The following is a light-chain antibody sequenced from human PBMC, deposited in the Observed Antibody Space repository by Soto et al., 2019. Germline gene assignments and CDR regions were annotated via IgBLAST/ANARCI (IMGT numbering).Light chain of an antibody. V-gene: IGLV4-69*01. J-gene: IGLJ2*01. Sequence: QSVLTQPPSASASLGASVKLTCTLSSGHSSYAIAWHQQQPEKGPRYLMKLNSDGSHSKGDGIPDRFSGSSSGAERYLTISSLQSEDEADYYCQTWGTGHVVFGGGTKLTAL. CDR3: QTWGTGHVV. CDR1: SGHSSYA. CDR2: LNSDGSH.